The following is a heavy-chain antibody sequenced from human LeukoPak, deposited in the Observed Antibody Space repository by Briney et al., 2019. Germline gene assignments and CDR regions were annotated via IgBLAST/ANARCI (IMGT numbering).Heavy chain of an antibody. J-gene: IGHJ4*02. Sequence: SETLSLTCAVSGGSISSGGYSWSWIRQPPGKGLEWIGYIYHSGSTYYNPSLKSRVTISVDTSKNQFSLKLSSVTAADTAVYYCARDRAYSGYDYTSDYWGQGTMVTVSS. V-gene: IGHV4-30-2*05. CDR2: IYHSGST. CDR3: ARDRAYSGYDYTSDY. D-gene: IGHD5-12*01. CDR1: GGSISSGGYS.